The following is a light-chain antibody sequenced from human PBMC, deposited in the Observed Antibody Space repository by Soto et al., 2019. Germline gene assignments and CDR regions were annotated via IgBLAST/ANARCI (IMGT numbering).Light chain of an antibody. J-gene: IGKJ5*01. CDR1: QSVPKSY. CDR2: DAS. V-gene: IGKV3-20*01. Sequence: IVLTQSPGTLSLSPGERATLSCRASQSVPKSYLAWYQQRPGQAPRLLIYDASNRATGIPDRFSGSESGTDFTLTISRLEPEDFEVYYCHQYAWSPFTFGQGTRLEI. CDR3: HQYAWSPFT.